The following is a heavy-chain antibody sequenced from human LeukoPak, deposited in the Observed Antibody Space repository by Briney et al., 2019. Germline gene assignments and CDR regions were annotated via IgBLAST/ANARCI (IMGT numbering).Heavy chain of an antibody. J-gene: IGHJ6*02. CDR2: LTRSGGDT. D-gene: IGHD3-9*01. V-gene: IGHV3-23*01. Sequence: PGGSLRLSCAASGFTFTDYPMSWLRQAPGKGVEWVSALTRSGGDTYHADTVKGRFTISRDNSKDTLFLQMNSLRAEDTAVYYCARAQLRYFDWSNIPPAYYYGMDVWGQGTTVTVSS. CDR1: GFTFTDYP. CDR3: ARAQLRYFDWSNIPPAYYYGMDV.